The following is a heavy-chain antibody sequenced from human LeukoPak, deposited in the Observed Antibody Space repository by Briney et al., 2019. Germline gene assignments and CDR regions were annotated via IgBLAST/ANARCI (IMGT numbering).Heavy chain of an antibody. D-gene: IGHD3-22*01. V-gene: IGHV3-48*01. CDR3: ARNQEIDYYDSSGFYWGVEY. Sequence: GGSLRLSCAASGFTFSSYSMNWVRQAPGKGLEWVSFISGGGGTIYYADSVKGRFTISRDNAKNSLHLQMDSLRVEDTAVYYCARNQEIDYYDSSGFYWGVEYWGQGTLVTVSS. CDR2: ISGGGGTI. J-gene: IGHJ4*02. CDR1: GFTFSSYS.